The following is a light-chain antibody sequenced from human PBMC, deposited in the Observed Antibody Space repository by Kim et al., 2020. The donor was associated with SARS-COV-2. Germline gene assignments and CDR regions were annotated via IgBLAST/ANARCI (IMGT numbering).Light chain of an antibody. Sequence: QSAVTQPASVSGSLGQSITISCTGTSSDIGGDNYVSWYQQHPGEAPKLMIYDVNKRPSGISNRFSGSKSANTASLTISGLQPEDEADYYCSSDTISSTYVFGTGAKV. J-gene: IGLJ1*01. CDR2: DVN. V-gene: IGLV2-14*03. CDR1: SSDIGGDNY. CDR3: SSDTISSTYV.